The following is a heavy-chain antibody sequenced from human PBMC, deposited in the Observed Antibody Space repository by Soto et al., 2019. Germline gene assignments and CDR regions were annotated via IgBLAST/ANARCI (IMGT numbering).Heavy chain of an antibody. V-gene: IGHV3-23*01. Sequence: PGGSLRLSCAASGLTFSSYAMSWVRQAPGKGLEWVSAISGSGGSTYYADSVKGRFTISRDNSKNTLYLQMNSLRAEDTAVYYCGGSGSYYYGMDVWGQGTTVTVSS. CDR1: GLTFSSYA. CDR3: GGSGSYYYGMDV. CDR2: ISGSGGST. D-gene: IGHD3-10*01. J-gene: IGHJ6*02.